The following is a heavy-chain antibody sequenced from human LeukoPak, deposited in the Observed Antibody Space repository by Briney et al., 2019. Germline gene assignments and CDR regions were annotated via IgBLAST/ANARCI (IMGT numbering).Heavy chain of an antibody. D-gene: IGHD3/OR15-3a*01. Sequence: GGSLRLSCAASGFTFRSYSMNWVRQAPGKGLEWVSYITSGSSPIYYADSVKGRFTISRDNAKNSLYLQMNSLRDEDTAVYYCARGLGDAFDIWGQGTMVTVSS. J-gene: IGHJ3*02. CDR2: ITSGSSPI. CDR3: ARGLGDAFDI. CDR1: GFTFRSYS. V-gene: IGHV3-48*02.